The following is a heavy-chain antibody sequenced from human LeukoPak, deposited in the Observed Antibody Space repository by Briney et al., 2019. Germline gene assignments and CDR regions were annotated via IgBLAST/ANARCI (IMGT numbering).Heavy chain of an antibody. D-gene: IGHD6-19*01. CDR1: GGSIGSSDW. CDR3: ARSAGGNVAVSGAFDY. V-gene: IGHV4-4*02. J-gene: IGHJ4*02. Sequence: SETLSLTCAVSGGSIGSSDWWSWVRQPPGKGLEWVREIFHTGRTNYNPSLKSRVTISVDKSKEQFSLKLNSVTAADTAVYYCARSAGGNVAVSGAFDYWGQGALVTVSS. CDR2: IFHTGRT.